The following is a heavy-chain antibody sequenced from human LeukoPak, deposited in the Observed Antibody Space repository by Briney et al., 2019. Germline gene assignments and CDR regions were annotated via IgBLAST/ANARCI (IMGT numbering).Heavy chain of an antibody. D-gene: IGHD5-12*01. CDR1: GGSISSYY. J-gene: IGHJ6*03. V-gene: IGHV4-4*07. CDR3: ARVVSGYDYYYYYYMDV. Sequence: PSETLSLTCTVSGGSISSYYWSWIRQPAGKGLEWIGRIYTSGSTNYNPSLKSRVTMSVDTSKNQFSLKLSSVTAADTAVYYCARVVSGYDYYYYYYMDVWGKGTTVTISS. CDR2: IYTSGST.